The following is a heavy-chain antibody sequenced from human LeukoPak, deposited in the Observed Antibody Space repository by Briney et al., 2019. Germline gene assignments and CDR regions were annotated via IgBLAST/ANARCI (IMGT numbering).Heavy chain of an antibody. CDR2: ISYDGSNK. D-gene: IGHD3-22*01. CDR1: GFIFSSYG. Sequence: GGSLRLSCAASGFIFSSYGMHWVRQAPGKGLEWVAVISYDGSNKYYADSVKGRFTISRDNSKNTLYLQMNSLRAEDTAVYYCARDPSSLGDYDSSGYYGIDYWGQGTLVTVSS. CDR3: ARDPSSLGDYDSSGYYGIDY. V-gene: IGHV3-30*03. J-gene: IGHJ4*02.